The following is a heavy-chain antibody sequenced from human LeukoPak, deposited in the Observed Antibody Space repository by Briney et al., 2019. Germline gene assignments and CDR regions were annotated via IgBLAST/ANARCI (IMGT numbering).Heavy chain of an antibody. D-gene: IGHD3-22*01. V-gene: IGHV1-8*03. CDR1: GYTFITYD. CDR2: MNPKSGNT. CDR3: ARDIYDSSGYYDY. J-gene: IGHJ4*02. Sequence: ASVTVSCKASGYTFITYDINWVRQAPGQGLEWMGWMNPKSGNTGYAQKFQGRVTFTRNTSMSTAYMELSSLRSDDTAVYYCARDIYDSSGYYDYWGQGTLVTVSS.